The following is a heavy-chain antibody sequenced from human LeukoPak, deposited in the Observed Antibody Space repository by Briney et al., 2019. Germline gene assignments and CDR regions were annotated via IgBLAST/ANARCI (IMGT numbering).Heavy chain of an antibody. V-gene: IGHV1-2*02. CDR1: GYTFTGYY. D-gene: IGHD5-12*01. CDR2: INPNSGGT. J-gene: IGHJ4*02. CDR3: ARGGIEATIRGDY. Sequence: ASVKVSCKASGYTFTGYYMHWVRQAPGQGLEWMGWINPNSGGTNYAQKFQGRVTITRDTSASTAYMELSSLRSEDTAVYYCARGGIEATIRGDYWGQGTLVTVSS.